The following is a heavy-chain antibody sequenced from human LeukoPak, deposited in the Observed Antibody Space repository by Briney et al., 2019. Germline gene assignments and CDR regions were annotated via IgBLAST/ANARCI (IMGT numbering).Heavy chain of an antibody. V-gene: IGHV3-30-3*01. D-gene: IGHD1-26*01. CDR3: ARGRGGSYYYFDY. J-gene: IGHJ4*02. CDR1: GFTFSSYA. Sequence: PGGSLRLSCAASGFTFSSYAMHWVRQAPGKGLEWVAVISYDGSNKYYADSVKGRFTISRDNSKNTLYLQMNSLRAEDTAVYYCARGRGGSYYYFDYWGQGTLVTVSS. CDR2: ISYDGSNK.